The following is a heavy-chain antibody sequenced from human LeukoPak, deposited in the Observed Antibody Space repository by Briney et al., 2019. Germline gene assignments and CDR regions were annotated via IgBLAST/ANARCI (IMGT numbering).Heavy chain of an antibody. CDR2: INPNSGGT. V-gene: IGHV1-2*02. CDR3: ASGVGLRFLEGLYYMDV. J-gene: IGHJ6*03. D-gene: IGHD3-3*01. CDR1: GYTFTGYY. Sequence: GASVKVSCKASGYTFTGYYMHWVRQAPGQGLEWMGWINPNSGGTNYAQKFQGRVTMTRDTSISTAYMELSRLRSEDTAVYYCASGVGLRFLEGLYYMDVWGKGTTVTVSS.